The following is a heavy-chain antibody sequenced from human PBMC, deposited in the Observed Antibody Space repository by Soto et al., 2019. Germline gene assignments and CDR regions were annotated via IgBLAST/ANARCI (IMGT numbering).Heavy chain of an antibody. J-gene: IGHJ3*02. D-gene: IGHD3-22*01. CDR3: TREGGDYYDSSGANYDAFDI. CDR2: IRSKAYGGTT. Sequence: PGGSLRLSCTASGFTFGDYAMSWFRQAPGKGLGWVGFIRSKAYGGTTEYAASVKGRFTISRDDSKSIAYLQMNSLKTEDTAVYYCTREGGDYYDSSGANYDAFDIWGQGTMVTVSS. CDR1: GFTFGDYA. V-gene: IGHV3-49*03.